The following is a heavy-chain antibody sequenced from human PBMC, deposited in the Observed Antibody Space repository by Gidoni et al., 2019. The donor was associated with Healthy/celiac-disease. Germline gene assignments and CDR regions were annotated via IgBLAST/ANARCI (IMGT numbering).Heavy chain of an antibody. D-gene: IGHD3-16*01. CDR3: TTPGGVT. CDR1: GFTFSNAW. J-gene: IGHJ5*02. V-gene: IGHV3-15*01. CDR2: IKRKTDGGTT. Sequence: EVQLVESGGGLVKPGGSLRLSCAASGFTFSNAWMSWVRQAPGKGLEWVGRIKRKTDGGTTDYAAPVKGRFTIPRDDSKNKLYLQMNSLRTEDTAVYYCTTPGGVTWGQGTLVTVSS.